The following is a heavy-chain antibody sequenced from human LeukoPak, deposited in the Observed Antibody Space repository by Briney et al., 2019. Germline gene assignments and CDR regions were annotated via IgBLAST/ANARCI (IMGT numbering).Heavy chain of an antibody. CDR2: ISSSSSTI. Sequence: AGGSLRLSCAASGFTFSSYSMNWVRQAPGKGLEWVSYISSSSSTIYYADSVKGRFTISRDNAKNSLYLQMNSLRAEDTAVYYCARANRGYSPYYFDYWGQGTLVTVSS. CDR3: ARANRGYSPYYFDY. CDR1: GFTFSSYS. D-gene: IGHD5-18*01. J-gene: IGHJ4*02. V-gene: IGHV3-48*01.